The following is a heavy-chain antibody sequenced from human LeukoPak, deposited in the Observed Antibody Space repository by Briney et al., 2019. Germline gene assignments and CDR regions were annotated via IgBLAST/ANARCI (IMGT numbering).Heavy chain of an antibody. CDR2: ISYDGSNK. D-gene: IGHD6-6*01. J-gene: IGHJ4*02. CDR1: GFTFSSYA. CDR3: ARLSSSSIGY. Sequence: GGSLRLSCAASGFTFSSYAMHWVRQAPGKGLEWVAVISYDGSNKYYADSVKGRFTISRDNSKNTLYPQMNSLRAEDTAVYYCARLSSSSIGYWGQGTLVTVSS. V-gene: IGHV3-30-3*01.